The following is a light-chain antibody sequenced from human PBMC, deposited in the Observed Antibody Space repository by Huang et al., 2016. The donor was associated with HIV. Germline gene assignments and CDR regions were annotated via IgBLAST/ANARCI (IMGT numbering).Light chain of an antibody. J-gene: IGKJ1*01. V-gene: IGKV3-20*01. CDR2: AAY. CDR1: QSISDDY. Sequence: EIVLTQSPGTLSLSTGERANLSCRASQSISDDYLAWYQQKPGQAPRLRIYAAYSTATGIPDIFRGRGSGTDLTLTIYRLEPEDFAVYFCQQYAGSPWTFGQGTKVEIK. CDR3: QQYAGSPWT.